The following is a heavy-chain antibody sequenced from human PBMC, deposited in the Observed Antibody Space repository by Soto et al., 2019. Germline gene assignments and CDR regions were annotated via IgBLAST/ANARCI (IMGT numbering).Heavy chain of an antibody. CDR3: AKSLLFVDHAYMDV. J-gene: IGHJ6*03. V-gene: IGHV1-69*02. CDR2: ISPIQGRA. D-gene: IGHD2-21*01. Sequence: QVQLVQSGAEVKKPGSSVKVSCEASGGSFISYTVTWVRQAPGKGLEWMGRISPIQGRANYALKLQDRVTITADRSTKTVYMELRSLRPEDTAVYYCAKSLLFVDHAYMDVWGKGTTVTVSS. CDR1: GGSFISYT.